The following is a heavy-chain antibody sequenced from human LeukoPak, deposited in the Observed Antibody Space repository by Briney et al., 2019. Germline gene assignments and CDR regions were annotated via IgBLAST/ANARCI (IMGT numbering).Heavy chain of an antibody. V-gene: IGHV3-30*03. D-gene: IGHD1-14*01. CDR3: VAEPRYYYYGMDV. CDR2: ISYDGSNK. Sequence: GGSLRLSCAASGFTFSSYGMHWVRQAPGKGLEWVAVISYDGSNKYYADSVKGRFTISRDNSKNTLYLQMNSLRAEDTAVYYCVAEPRYYYYGMDVWGQGTTVTVSS. J-gene: IGHJ6*02. CDR1: GFTFSSYG.